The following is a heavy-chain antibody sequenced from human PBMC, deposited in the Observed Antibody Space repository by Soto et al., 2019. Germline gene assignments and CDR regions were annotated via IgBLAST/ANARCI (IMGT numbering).Heavy chain of an antibody. J-gene: IGHJ4*02. V-gene: IGHV4-39*01. CDR3: ARHPSGSYLPTV. D-gene: IGHD1-26*01. CDR2: IYYSGST. Sequence: QLQLQESGPGLVKPSETLSLTCTVSGGSISSSSYYWGWIRPPPGKGLEWIGSIYYSGSTYYNPSLQSRVTISVETSKNQFSLKLSSVTAADSAVYYCARHPSGSYLPTVWGQGTLVNVFS. CDR1: GGSISSSSYY.